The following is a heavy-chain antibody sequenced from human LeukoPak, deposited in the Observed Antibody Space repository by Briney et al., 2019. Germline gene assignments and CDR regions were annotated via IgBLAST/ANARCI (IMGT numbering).Heavy chain of an antibody. V-gene: IGHV3-15*01. J-gene: IGHJ4*02. D-gene: IGHD3-22*01. CDR3: TTPDSYYDSSGYYPYYFDY. CDR2: IKSKTDGGTT. CDR1: GFTFSNAW. Sequence: GGSLRLSCAASGFTFSNAWMSWVRQAPGKGLEWVGRIKSKTDGGTTDYAAPVKGRFTISRDDSKNTLYLQMNSLKTEDTAVYYCTTPDSYYDSSGYYPYYFDYWGQGTLVTVSS.